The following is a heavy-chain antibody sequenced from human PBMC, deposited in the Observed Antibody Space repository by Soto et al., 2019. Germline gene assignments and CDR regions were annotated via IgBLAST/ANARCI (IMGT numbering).Heavy chain of an antibody. J-gene: IGHJ4*02. Sequence: PSETLSLTCPVSGGSISSYYWSWIRQPPGKGLEWIGYIYYSGSTNYNPSLKSRVTISVDTSKNQFSLKLSSVTAADTAVYYCARAHGVATIGTYFDYWGQGTLVTVSS. CDR2: IYYSGST. CDR1: GGSISSYY. CDR3: ARAHGVATIGTYFDY. V-gene: IGHV4-59*01. D-gene: IGHD5-12*01.